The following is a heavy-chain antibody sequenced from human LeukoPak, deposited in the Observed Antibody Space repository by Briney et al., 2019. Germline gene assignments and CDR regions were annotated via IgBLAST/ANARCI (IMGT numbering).Heavy chain of an antibody. CDR1: GYTFIDYY. V-gene: IGHV1-2*02. D-gene: IGHD3-3*01. CDR2: INPNSGGT. J-gene: IGHJ5*02. CDR3: ATEASGLNWFDP. Sequence: ASVKVSCKASGYTFIDYYIHWVRQAPGQGLEWMGWINPNSGGTNYAQKFQGRVTMTRDTSITTTYMELSRLTPDDLAVYFCATEASGLNWFDPWGQGTLVTVSS.